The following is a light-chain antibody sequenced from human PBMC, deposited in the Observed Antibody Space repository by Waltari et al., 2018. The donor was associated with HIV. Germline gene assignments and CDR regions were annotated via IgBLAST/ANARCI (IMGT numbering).Light chain of an antibody. Sequence: DIQVTQSPSSLSASVGDRVTIACRTSQTVSTYVNWYQQKEGEAPKLLISVASALQSGVPSRFSGSVSGTDFTLSISSLEPEDFATYYCLQSYSSPLSFGPGTRVDIK. V-gene: IGKV1-39*01. J-gene: IGKJ3*01. CDR1: QTVSTY. CDR3: LQSYSSPLS. CDR2: VAS.